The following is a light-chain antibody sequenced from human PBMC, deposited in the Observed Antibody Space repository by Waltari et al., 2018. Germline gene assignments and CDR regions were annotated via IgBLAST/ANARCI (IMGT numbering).Light chain of an antibody. CDR1: QSISTY. J-gene: IGKJ3*01. CDR3: QQSYSTPLFT. Sequence: DIQMTQSPSSLSASVGDRVPITCRASQSISTYLNWYQHKPGKAPKLLIYAASSLQSGVPSRFSGSGSGTDFTLTISSLHPEDFATYYCQQSYSTPLFTFGPGTKVDIK. V-gene: IGKV1-39*01. CDR2: AAS.